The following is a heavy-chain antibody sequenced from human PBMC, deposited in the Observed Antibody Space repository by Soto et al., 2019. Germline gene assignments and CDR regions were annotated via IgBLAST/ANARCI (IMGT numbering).Heavy chain of an antibody. J-gene: IGHJ6*02. V-gene: IGHV6-1*01. D-gene: IGHD3-10*01. CDR3: TGITWFRGMDV. CDR1: GDSVSSNSAG. CDR2: TYYKSKWNN. Sequence: SQTLSLTCVISGDSVSSNSAGLNWSMQSPSRGLEWLGRTYYKSKWNNDYALSVKSRITINPDTSKNQFSLHLYSVTPEDTAVYYCTGITWFRGMDVWGQGTPVTVSS.